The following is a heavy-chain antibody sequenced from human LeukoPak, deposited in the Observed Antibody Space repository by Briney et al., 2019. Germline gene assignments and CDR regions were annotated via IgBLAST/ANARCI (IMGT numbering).Heavy chain of an antibody. J-gene: IGHJ3*02. D-gene: IGHD6-19*01. CDR3: AEYSSGYDAFDI. CDR1: SGPFSGFY. Sequence: SETLSLTCAVYSGPFSGFYWTWIRQPPGKGLEWIGEINDGGTTNFNPSLKSRATMSIDMSKKQVSLKVKSVTDADTGIYYCAEYSSGYDAFDIWGQGTMVTVSS. CDR2: INDGGTT. V-gene: IGHV4-34*01.